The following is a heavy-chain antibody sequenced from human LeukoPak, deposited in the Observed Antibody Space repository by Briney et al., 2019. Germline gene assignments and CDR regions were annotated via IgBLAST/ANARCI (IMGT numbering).Heavy chain of an antibody. CDR1: GGTFNNYA. Sequence: SVKVSCKASGGTFNNYAINWVRQAPGQGLEWMGGIIPIFGSPKYAQRNKGRVTITADESTSTVYMELSSLRSEDTAVYYCARVIREYSSSSGMGYWGQGTLVTVSS. CDR3: ARVIREYSSSSGMGY. V-gene: IGHV1-69*01. J-gene: IGHJ4*02. D-gene: IGHD6-6*01. CDR2: IIPIFGSP.